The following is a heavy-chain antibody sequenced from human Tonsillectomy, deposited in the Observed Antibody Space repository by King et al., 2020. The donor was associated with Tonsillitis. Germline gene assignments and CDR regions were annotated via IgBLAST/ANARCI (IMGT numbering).Heavy chain of an antibody. CDR3: ARSITGTTWYFDY. D-gene: IGHD1-7*01. J-gene: IGHJ4*02. CDR2: IKQDGSEK. V-gene: IGHV3-7*03. CDR1: GFTFSSYW. Sequence: VQLVESGGGLVQPGGSLRLSCAASGFTFSSYWMSWVRQAPGKGLEWVANIKQDGSEKYYVDVVKGRFTISRDKAKNSLYLQMNSLRAEDTAVYYCARSITGTTWYFDYWGQGTLVTVSS.